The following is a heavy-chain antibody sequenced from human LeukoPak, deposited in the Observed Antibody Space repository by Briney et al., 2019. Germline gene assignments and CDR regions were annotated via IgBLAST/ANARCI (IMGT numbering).Heavy chain of an antibody. CDR2: IKQDGSEK. J-gene: IGHJ4*02. V-gene: IGHV3-7*01. Sequence: PGGSLRLSCAASGFTFSSYWMSWVRQAPGKGLEWVANIKQDGSEKYYVDSVKGRFTISRDNAKNSLYPQINSLRAEDTAVYYCARSLRSGTYFDYWGQGTLVTVSS. CDR3: ARSLRSGTYFDY. CDR1: GFTFSSYW. D-gene: IGHD1-1*01.